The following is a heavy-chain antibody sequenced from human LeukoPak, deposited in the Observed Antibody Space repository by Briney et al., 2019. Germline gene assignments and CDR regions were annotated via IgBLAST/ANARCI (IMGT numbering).Heavy chain of an antibody. CDR1: GFTFDDYA. CDR3: AKGGDKYSSPIDY. D-gene: IGHD6-6*01. CDR2: ISWNSGSI. V-gene: IGHV3-9*03. Sequence: PGGSLRLSCAASGFTFDDYAMHWVRQAPGKGLEWVSGISWNSGSIGYADSVKGRFTISRDNAKNSLYLQMNSLRAEDMALYYCAKGGDKYSSPIDYWGQGTLVTVSS. J-gene: IGHJ4*02.